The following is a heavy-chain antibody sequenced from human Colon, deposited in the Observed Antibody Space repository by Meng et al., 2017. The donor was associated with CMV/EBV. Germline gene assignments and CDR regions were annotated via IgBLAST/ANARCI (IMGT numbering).Heavy chain of an antibody. CDR1: GFTFGDYA. CDR3: TRIGCSGGRCYSNYYYGMDV. J-gene: IGHJ6*02. CDR2: VRNKAYGETT. D-gene: IGHD2-15*01. Sequence: GESLKISCPTSGFTFGDYAMSWVRQAPGKGLEWVGFVRNKAYGETTEHAASVKGRFTISRDDSKSIAYLQMNSLKIEDTAVYYCTRIGCSGGRCYSNYYYGMDVWGQGTTVTVSS. V-gene: IGHV3-49*04.